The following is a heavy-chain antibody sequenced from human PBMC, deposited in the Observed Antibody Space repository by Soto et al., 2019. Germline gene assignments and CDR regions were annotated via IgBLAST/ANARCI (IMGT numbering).Heavy chain of an antibody. J-gene: IGHJ4*02. CDR1: GFTFTSSA. Sequence: SVKVSCKASGFTFTSSAVQWVRQARGQRLEWIGWIVVDNGNTNYAQKFQGRVTMTTDTSTSTAYMELRSLRSDDTAVYYCATGIAVAPFDYWGQGTLVTVSS. D-gene: IGHD6-19*01. CDR3: ATGIAVAPFDY. V-gene: IGHV1-58*01. CDR2: IVVDNGNT.